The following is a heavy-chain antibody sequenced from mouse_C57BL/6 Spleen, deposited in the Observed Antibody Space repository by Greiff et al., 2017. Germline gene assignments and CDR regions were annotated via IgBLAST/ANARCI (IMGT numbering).Heavy chain of an antibody. Sequence: QVQLQQSGAELARPGASVKLSCKASGYTFTSYGISWVKQRTGQGLEWIGEIYPRRGNTYYNEKFKGKATLTADKSSSTAYMELRSLTSEDSAVYFCAREEDYYGSSYSYAMDYWGQGTSVTVSS. CDR1: GYTFTSYG. V-gene: IGHV1-81*01. J-gene: IGHJ4*01. CDR3: AREEDYYGSSYSYAMDY. CDR2: IYPRRGNT. D-gene: IGHD1-1*01.